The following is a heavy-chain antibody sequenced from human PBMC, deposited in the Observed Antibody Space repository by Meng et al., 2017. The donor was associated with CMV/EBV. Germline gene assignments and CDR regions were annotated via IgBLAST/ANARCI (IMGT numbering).Heavy chain of an antibody. D-gene: IGHD2-2*01. CDR1: GGSISSSSYY. CDR3: ARDLSNPLVVPAAYNWFDP. Sequence: QLRRQEWGPGLGKPSENLSLNCTGSGGSISSSSYYWGWIRQPPGKGLEWIGSIYYSGSTYYNPSLKSRVTISVDTSKNQFSLKLSSVTAADTAVYYCARDLSNPLVVPAAYNWFDPWGQGTLVTVSS. J-gene: IGHJ5*02. CDR2: IYYSGST. V-gene: IGHV4-39*07.